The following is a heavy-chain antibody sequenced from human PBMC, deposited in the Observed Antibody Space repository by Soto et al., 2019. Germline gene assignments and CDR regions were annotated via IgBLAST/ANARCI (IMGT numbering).Heavy chain of an antibody. CDR1: GFTFSSYS. D-gene: IGHD2-15*01. Sequence: PGGSLRLSCAASGFTFSSYSMNWVRQAPGKGLEWVSSISSSSSYIYYADSVKGRFTISRDNAKNSLYLQMNSLRAEDTAVYYCARVCSGGSCYSGLDYRGQGTLVTVSS. CDR3: ARVCSGGSCYSGLDY. CDR2: ISSSSSYI. V-gene: IGHV3-21*01. J-gene: IGHJ4*02.